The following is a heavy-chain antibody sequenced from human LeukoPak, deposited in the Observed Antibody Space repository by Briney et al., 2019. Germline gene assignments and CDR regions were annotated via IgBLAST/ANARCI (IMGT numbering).Heavy chain of an antibody. Sequence: ASVTVSCKASGYTFTGYYMHWVRQAPGQGLEWMGWINPNSGGTNYAQKFQGRVTMTRDTSISTAYMELSRLRSDDTAVYYCARDNTVTSNNFDYWGQGTLVTVSS. CDR1: GYTFTGYY. D-gene: IGHD4-11*01. CDR3: ARDNTVTSNNFDY. J-gene: IGHJ4*02. V-gene: IGHV1-2*02. CDR2: INPNSGGT.